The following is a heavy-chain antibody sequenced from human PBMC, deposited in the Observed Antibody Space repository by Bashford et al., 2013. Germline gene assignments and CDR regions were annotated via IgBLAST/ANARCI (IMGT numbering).Heavy chain of an antibody. CDR3: ARHWHSTSSERDY. CDR2: IDASGSS. CDR1: GGSISVYY. V-gene: IGHV4-59*08. D-gene: IGHD6-6*01. Sequence: SETLSLTCSVSGGSISVYYWNWIRQSPGKGLEWLGSIDASGSSHYNPSFESRVTLSLDTSKNQFSLKLSSVTAADTAVYYCARHWHSTSSERDYWGPGTLVHRLL. J-gene: IGHJ4*02.